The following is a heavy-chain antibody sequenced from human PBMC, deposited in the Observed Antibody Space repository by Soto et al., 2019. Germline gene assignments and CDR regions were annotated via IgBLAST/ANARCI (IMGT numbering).Heavy chain of an antibody. Sequence: QAVSRTYAVFGGSVSSGDYSWNWIRQPPGKGLEWIGYFFHSGSTYYNPSLKSRVTISLDRSKNQFSLKVSSVTAADTAVYYCARRANRPKYLDTWGQGTLVTVSA. CDR1: GGSVSSGDYS. V-gene: IGHV4-30-2*01. D-gene: IGHD2-2*02. CDR3: ARRANRPKYLDT. J-gene: IGHJ5*01. CDR2: FFHSGST.